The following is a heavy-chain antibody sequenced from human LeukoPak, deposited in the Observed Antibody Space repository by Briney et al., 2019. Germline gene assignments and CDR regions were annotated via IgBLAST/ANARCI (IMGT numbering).Heavy chain of an antibody. D-gene: IGHD3-3*01. CDR1: GITFDDYG. V-gene: IGHV3-20*04. J-gene: IGHJ3*02. CDR3: ARDYYDFWSGYFDAFDI. CDR2: INWNGGST. Sequence: GPGGSLRLSGVASGITFDDYGMSWVRQAPGKGLEWVSGINWNGGSTGYADSVKGRFTISRDNAKNSLYLQMNSLRAEDTALYYCARDYYDFWSGYFDAFDIWGQGTMVTVSS.